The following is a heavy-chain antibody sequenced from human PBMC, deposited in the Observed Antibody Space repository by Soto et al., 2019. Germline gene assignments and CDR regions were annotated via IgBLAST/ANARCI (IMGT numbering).Heavy chain of an antibody. D-gene: IGHD3-22*01. CDR3: ARRGLGYYDSNFDY. CDR1: GGSISSSNW. J-gene: IGHJ4*02. V-gene: IGHV4-4*02. Sequence: SEILSLTCAVCGGSISSSNWWSWVRQPPGKGLEWIGEIYHSGSTNYNPSLKSRVTISVDKSKNQFSLKLSSVTAADTAVYYCARRGLGYYDSNFDYWGQGTLVTVSS. CDR2: IYHSGST.